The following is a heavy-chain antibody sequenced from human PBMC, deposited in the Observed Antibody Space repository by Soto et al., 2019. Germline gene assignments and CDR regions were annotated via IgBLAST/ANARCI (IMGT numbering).Heavy chain of an antibody. Sequence: QVQLVESGGGVVKPGGSLRLSCAASGFTFSDNYMSWIRQAPGKGLEWVSYISSSGTTIYYADSVKGRFTISRDNAKNSLYLQMDSLRAEDTAVYYCVRAPYGFTSWFDSWGQGTLVTVSS. CDR1: GFTFSDNY. CDR3: VRAPYGFTSWFDS. V-gene: IGHV3-11*01. J-gene: IGHJ5*01. CDR2: ISSSGTTI. D-gene: IGHD3-10*01.